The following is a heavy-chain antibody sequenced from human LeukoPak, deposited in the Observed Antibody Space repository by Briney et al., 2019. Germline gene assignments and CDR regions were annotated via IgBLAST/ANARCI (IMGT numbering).Heavy chain of an antibody. V-gene: IGHV4-39*07. CDR2: IYYTGNT. J-gene: IGHJ3*02. D-gene: IGHD3-22*01. CDR3: TKSDGSGLIRI. CDR1: GDSLTGYY. Sequence: SETLSLTCTVSGDSLTGYYWGWIRQPPGKGLEWIGNIYYTGNTYYNPSLKSRVTISLDTPKNQLSLKVISMTAADTAVYYCTKSDGSGLIRICGRGTMVAVSS.